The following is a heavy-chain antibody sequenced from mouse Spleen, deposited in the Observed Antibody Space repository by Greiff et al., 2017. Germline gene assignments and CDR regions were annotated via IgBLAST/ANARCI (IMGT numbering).Heavy chain of an antibody. CDR2: ISSGSSTI. CDR1: GFTFSDYG. D-gene: IGHD4-1*01. J-gene: IGHJ3*01. V-gene: IGHV5-17*01. CDR3: ARPLGRAWFAY. Sequence: EVMLVESGGGLVKPGGSLKLSCAASGFTFSDYGMHWVRQAPEKGLEWVAYISSGSSTIYYADTVKGRFTISRDNAKNTLFLQMTSLRSEDTAMYYCARPLGRAWFAYWGQGTLVTVSA.